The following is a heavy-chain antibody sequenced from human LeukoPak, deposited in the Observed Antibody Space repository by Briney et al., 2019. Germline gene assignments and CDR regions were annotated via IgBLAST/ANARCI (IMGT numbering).Heavy chain of an antibody. CDR1: GFTVSSNY. CDR2: INWNGGST. D-gene: IGHD6-13*01. CDR3: ARGTLKAAATDFDY. J-gene: IGHJ4*02. Sequence: PGGSLRLSCAASGFTVSSNYMSWVRQAPGKGLEWVSGINWNGGSTGYADSVKGRFTIPRDNAKNSLYLQMNSLRAEDTALYYRARGTLKAAATDFDYWGQGTLVTVSS. V-gene: IGHV3-20*04.